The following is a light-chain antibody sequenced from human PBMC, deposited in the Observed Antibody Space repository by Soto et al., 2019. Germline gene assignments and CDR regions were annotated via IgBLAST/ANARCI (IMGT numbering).Light chain of an antibody. Sequence: QSALTQPASVSGSPGQSITISCTGTSSDVGSYNLVSWYQQHPGKAPKLMIYEGSKRPSGVSNRFSGSKSGNTASLTISGLQAEDEAVYYCCSYTRTSNHYFFGSGTKLTVL. CDR3: CSYTRTSNHYF. CDR2: EGS. V-gene: IGLV2-14*02. CDR1: SSDVGSYNL. J-gene: IGLJ1*01.